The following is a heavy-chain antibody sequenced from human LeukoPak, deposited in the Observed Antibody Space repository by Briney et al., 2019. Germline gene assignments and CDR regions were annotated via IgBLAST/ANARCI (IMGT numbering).Heavy chain of an antibody. CDR2: IYYSGST. V-gene: IGHV4-59*01. CDR1: GGSISSYY. CDR3: ASGGVSGYAFGY. J-gene: IGHJ4*02. D-gene: IGHD3-22*01. Sequence: SETLSLTCTVSGGSISSYYWSWIRQPPGKGLXWIGYIYYSGSTNYNPSLKSRVTISVDTSKNQFSLKLSSVTAADTAVYYCASGGVSGYAFGYWGQGTLVTVSS.